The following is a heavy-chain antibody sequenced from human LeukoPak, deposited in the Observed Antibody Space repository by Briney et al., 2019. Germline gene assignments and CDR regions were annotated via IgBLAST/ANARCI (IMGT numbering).Heavy chain of an antibody. CDR1: GFTFTSHE. J-gene: IGHJ4*02. Sequence: GGSLRLSCAASGFTFTSHEINWVRQAPGKGLEWVSYISSGSAIYYADSVKGRFTISRDNAKNSLYLQMNSLRADDTAVYYCARAPGVGYFDYWGQGTLVTVSS. CDR2: ISSGSAI. V-gene: IGHV3-48*03. CDR3: ARAPGVGYFDY.